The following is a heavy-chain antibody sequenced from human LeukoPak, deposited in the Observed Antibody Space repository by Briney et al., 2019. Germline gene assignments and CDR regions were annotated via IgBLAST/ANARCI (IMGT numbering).Heavy chain of an antibody. V-gene: IGHV4-59*01. CDR1: GGSLSSYY. CDR2: IYYSGST. D-gene: IGHD6-13*01. CDR3: AREGAAGDHDAFDI. J-gene: IGHJ3*02. Sequence: PSETLSLTCTVSGGSLSSYYWSWIRQPPGKGLEWVGYIYYSGSTNYNPSLKSRVTISVDTSKNQFSLKLSSVTAADTAVYYCAREGAAGDHDAFDIWGQGTMVTVSS.